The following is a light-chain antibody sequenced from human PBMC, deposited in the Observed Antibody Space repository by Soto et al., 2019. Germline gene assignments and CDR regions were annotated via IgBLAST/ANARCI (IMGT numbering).Light chain of an antibody. CDR2: DVS. J-gene: IGLJ2*01. CDR1: SSDVGGYNY. V-gene: IGLV2-14*01. CDR3: SSYTSSRTVG. Sequence: QSALTQPASVSGSPGQSITISCTGTSSDVGGYNYVSWYQQHPGKAPKLMIYDVSNRPSGVSNRFSGSKSGNTASLTISGLQAEDESDYYCSSYTSSRTVGFGGGTKLTVL.